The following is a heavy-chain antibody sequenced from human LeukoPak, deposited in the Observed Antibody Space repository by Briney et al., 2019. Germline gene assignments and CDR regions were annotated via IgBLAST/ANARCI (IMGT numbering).Heavy chain of an antibody. V-gene: IGHV3-49*04. CDR1: GFTFGDYA. D-gene: IGHD3-9*01. Sequence: PGGSLRLSCTASGFTFGDYAMSWVRQAPGKGLEWVGFIRSKAYGGTTEYAASVKGRFTISRDDSKSIAYLQMNSLKTEDTAVYYCTRGEDYDILTGYYDYWGQGTLVTVSS. J-gene: IGHJ4*02. CDR2: IRSKAYGGTT. CDR3: TRGEDYDILTGYYDY.